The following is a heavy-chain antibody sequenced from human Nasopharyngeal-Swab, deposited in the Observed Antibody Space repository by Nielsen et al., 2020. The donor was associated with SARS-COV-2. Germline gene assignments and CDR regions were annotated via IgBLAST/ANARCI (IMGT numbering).Heavy chain of an antibody. CDR2: ISSSSSYI. CDR3: ARAEGGLYAPDY. J-gene: IGHJ4*02. CDR1: GFTFISYS. V-gene: IGHV3-21*01. D-gene: IGHD2-8*01. Sequence: GESLKISCAASGFTFISYSMNWVRQAPGKGLEWVSSISSSSSYIYYADSVKGRFTISRDNAKNSLYLQMNSLRAEDTAVYYCARAEGGLYAPDYWGQGTLVTVSS.